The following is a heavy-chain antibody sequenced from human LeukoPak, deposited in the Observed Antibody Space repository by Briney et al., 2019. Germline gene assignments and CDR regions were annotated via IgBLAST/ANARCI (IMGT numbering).Heavy chain of an antibody. Sequence: PGRSLRLSCAASGFTFSTYGMHWVRQAPGKGLEWVAVISSDGGTKYYADSVKGRFTISRDNSKNTLYVQMNSLGPDDTAVYYCAKDLFDYWGQGTLVSVSA. V-gene: IGHV3-30*18. CDR1: GFTFSTYG. CDR2: ISSDGGTK. J-gene: IGHJ4*02. CDR3: AKDLFDY.